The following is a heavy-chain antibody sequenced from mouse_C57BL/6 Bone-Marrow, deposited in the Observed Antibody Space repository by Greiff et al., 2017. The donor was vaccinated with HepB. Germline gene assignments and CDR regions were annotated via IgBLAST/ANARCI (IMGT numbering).Heavy chain of an antibody. CDR2: INPSNGGT. D-gene: IGHD2-4*01. J-gene: IGHJ3*01. CDR1: GYTFTSYW. V-gene: IGHV1-53*01. CDR3: AEGGYDYGEFAY. Sequence: QVQLQQPGTELVKPGASVKLSCKASGYTFTSYWMHWVKQRPGQGLEWIGNINPSNGGTNYNEKFKSKATLTVDKSSSTAYMQLSSLTSEDAAVYYCAEGGYDYGEFAYWGQGTLVTVSA.